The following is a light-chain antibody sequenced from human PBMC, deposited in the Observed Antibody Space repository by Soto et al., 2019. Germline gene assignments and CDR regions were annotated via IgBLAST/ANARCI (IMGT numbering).Light chain of an antibody. CDR2: DAS. CDR1: QSVSSY. J-gene: IGKJ4*01. V-gene: IGKV3-11*01. Sequence: EIVLTQSPATLSLSPGERATLSCRASQSVSSYLAWYQQKPGQAPRLLIYDASNRATSIPARFSGSGSGTDFTLTISSLEPEDFAVYYCQQRSNWSGTFGGGTKVEIK. CDR3: QQRSNWSGT.